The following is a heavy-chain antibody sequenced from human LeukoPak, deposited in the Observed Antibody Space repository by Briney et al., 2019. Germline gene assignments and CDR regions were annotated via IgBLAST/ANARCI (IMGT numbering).Heavy chain of an antibody. D-gene: IGHD6-19*01. Sequence: GGSLRLSCAASGFTFSSYAMSWVRQAPGKGLEWVSAISGSGGSTYYADSVKGRFTISRDNSKNTLYLQTNSLRAEDTAVYYCATRGRVIAVAGTEYFQHWGQGTLVTVSS. J-gene: IGHJ1*01. CDR3: ATRGRVIAVAGTEYFQH. V-gene: IGHV3-23*01. CDR1: GFTFSSYA. CDR2: ISGSGGST.